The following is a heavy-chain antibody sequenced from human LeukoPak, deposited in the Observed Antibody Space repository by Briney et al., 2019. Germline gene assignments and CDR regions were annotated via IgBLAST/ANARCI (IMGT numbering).Heavy chain of an antibody. J-gene: IGHJ6*02. CDR1: GDSVSSNSAT. D-gene: IGHD2-15*01. CDR2: TYYRSKWYN. V-gene: IGHV6-1*01. Sequence: SQTLSLTCVISGDSVSSNSATWNWIRRSPSRGLEWLGRTYYRSKWYNDYIVSVKSRITINPDTSKNQFSLQLNSVTPEDTAVYYCARESCSGGNCPYGMDVWGQGTTVTVSS. CDR3: ARESCSGGNCPYGMDV.